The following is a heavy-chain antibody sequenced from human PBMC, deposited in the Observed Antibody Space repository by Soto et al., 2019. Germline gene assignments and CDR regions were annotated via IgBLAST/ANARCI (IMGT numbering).Heavy chain of an antibody. D-gene: IGHD3-3*01. Sequence: GGSLRLSCAASGFTFSSYGMHWVRQAPGKGLEWVAVISYDGSNKYYVDSVKGRFTISRDNSKNTLYLQMNSLRAEDTAVYYCAKVGVGSVEWPSTYYYYYGMDVWGQGTTVTVSS. V-gene: IGHV3-30*18. CDR2: ISYDGSNK. CDR1: GFTFSSYG. J-gene: IGHJ6*02. CDR3: AKVGVGSVEWPSTYYYYYGMDV.